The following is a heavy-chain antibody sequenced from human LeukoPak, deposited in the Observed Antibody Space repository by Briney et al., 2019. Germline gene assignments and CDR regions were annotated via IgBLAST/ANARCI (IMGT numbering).Heavy chain of an antibody. CDR1: GFTFSSYA. CDR2: ISGSGGST. Sequence: GGSLRLSCAASGFTFSSYAMSWVRQAPGKGLEWVSAISGSGGSTYYADSVKGRFTISRDNSKNTLYLQMNSLRAEDTAVYYCAKDLGSSWYGTGWFDPWGQGTLVTVSS. CDR3: AKDLGSSWYGTGWFDP. V-gene: IGHV3-23*01. J-gene: IGHJ5*02. D-gene: IGHD6-13*01.